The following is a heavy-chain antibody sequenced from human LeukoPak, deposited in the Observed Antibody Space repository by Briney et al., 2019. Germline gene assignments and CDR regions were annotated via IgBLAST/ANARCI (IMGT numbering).Heavy chain of an antibody. CDR3: ARFGVDYDMDV. J-gene: IGHJ6*02. V-gene: IGHV4-59*11. D-gene: IGHD3-16*01. Sequence: PSETLSLTYTVSGGSIGGHYWTWIRQPPGKGLEWIGQIHYSGRPDYNPSLKSRVTISVDTSKNQLSLKVTSVTGADTAVYYCARFGVDYDMDVWGQGTTVTVSS. CDR1: GGSIGGHY. CDR2: IHYSGRP.